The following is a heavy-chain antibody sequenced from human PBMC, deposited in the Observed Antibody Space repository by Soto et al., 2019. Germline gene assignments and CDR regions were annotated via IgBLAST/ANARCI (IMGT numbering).Heavy chain of an antibody. CDR2: IYPGDSDT. J-gene: IGHJ4*02. D-gene: IGHD6-19*01. V-gene: IGHV5-51*01. CDR1: ENSFTSYL. Sequence: XESLKLSCQCSENSFTSYLSGLVLQMPGKGLEWMGIIYPGDSDTRYSPSFQGQVTISADKSISTAYLQWSSLKASDTAMYYCARRELAGTHDYWGQGTLVTVSS. CDR3: ARRELAGTHDY.